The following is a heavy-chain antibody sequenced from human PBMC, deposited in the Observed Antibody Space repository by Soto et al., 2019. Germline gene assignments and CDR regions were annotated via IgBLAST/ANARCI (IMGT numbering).Heavy chain of an antibody. D-gene: IGHD3-3*01. V-gene: IGHV3-15*01. Sequence: AASGFTFSNAWMSWVRQAPGKGLEWVGRIKSKTDGGTTDYAAPVKGRFTISRDDSKNTPYLQMNSLKTEDTAVYYCTTGRMWNLEWLTYYYYGMDVWGQGTTVTVSS. CDR2: IKSKTDGGTT. J-gene: IGHJ6*02. CDR3: TTGRMWNLEWLTYYYYGMDV. CDR1: GFTFSNAW.